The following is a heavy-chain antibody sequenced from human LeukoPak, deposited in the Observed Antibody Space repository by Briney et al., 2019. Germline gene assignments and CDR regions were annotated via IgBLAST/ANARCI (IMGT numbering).Heavy chain of an antibody. Sequence: PGGSLRLSCAASGFTFTDYAVNWVRQAPGKGLEWVSTISGSGTVTYYADSVRGRFTISRDYSTNTLFLQMSSLRAEDTAIYYCAYLGLSSDWNDVPGPQIDFWGQGTLVTVSS. D-gene: IGHD1-1*01. CDR2: ISGSGTVT. CDR3: AYLGLSSDWNDVPGPQIDF. CDR1: GFTFTDYA. J-gene: IGHJ4*02. V-gene: IGHV3-23*01.